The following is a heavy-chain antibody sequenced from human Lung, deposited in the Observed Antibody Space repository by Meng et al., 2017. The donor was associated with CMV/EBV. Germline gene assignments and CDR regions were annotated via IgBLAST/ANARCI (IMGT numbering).Heavy chain of an antibody. CDR1: GYTFKRYA. Sequence: VQLVQSVGEVKGPGASVKFSSKTSGYTFKRYAITWVRQALGQGLEWMGWINPYNGNTDHAQNLQARLTMTTDTSTSTVYMELGSLRSDDTAVYYCARGRVSYSSSSSLNYWGQGTLVTVSS. CDR3: ARGRVSYSSSSSLNY. V-gene: IGHV1-18*01. D-gene: IGHD6-6*01. CDR2: INPYNGNT. J-gene: IGHJ4*02.